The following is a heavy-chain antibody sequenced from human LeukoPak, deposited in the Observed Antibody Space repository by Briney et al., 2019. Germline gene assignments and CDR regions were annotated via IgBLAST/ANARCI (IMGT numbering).Heavy chain of an antibody. CDR3: ARREGYDFWSGYYPFDY. D-gene: IGHD3-3*01. J-gene: IGHJ4*02. V-gene: IGHV3-21*01. CDR1: GFTFSYYT. CDR2: ISSGRSHI. Sequence: PGGSLRLSCATSGFTFSYYTMTWVRQAPGKGLEWVSSISSGRSHIYYADSVKGRFSISRDNAKNSLYLQMNSLKAEDTAVYYCARREGYDFWSGYYPFDYWGQGTLVTVSS.